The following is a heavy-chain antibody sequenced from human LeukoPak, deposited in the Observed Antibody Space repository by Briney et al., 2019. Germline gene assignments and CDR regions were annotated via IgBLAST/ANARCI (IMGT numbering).Heavy chain of an antibody. V-gene: IGHV3-23*01. CDR2: ISGSGSNT. D-gene: IGHD3-22*01. Sequence: GGSLRLSCAASGFTFNNYAMSWVRQAPGKGLEWVSVISGSGSNTCYADSVKGRFTISRDNSKNTLYLQMNSLRAEDTAVYYCAKDISTGYYYFQSWGQGTLVTVSS. J-gene: IGHJ4*02. CDR3: AKDISTGYYYFQS. CDR1: GFTFNNYA.